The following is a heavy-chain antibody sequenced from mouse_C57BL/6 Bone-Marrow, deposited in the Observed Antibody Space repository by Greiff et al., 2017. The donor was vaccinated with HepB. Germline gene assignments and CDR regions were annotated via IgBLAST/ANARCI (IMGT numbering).Heavy chain of an antibody. CDR1: GYTFTDYY. V-gene: IGHV1-26*01. Sequence: EVQLQQSGPELVKPGASVKISCKASGYTFTDYYMNWVKQSHGKSLEWIGDINPNNGGTSYNQKFKGKATLTVDKSSSTAYMELRSLTSEDSAVYYCARGPNWTWFAYWGQGTLVTVSA. CDR2: INPNNGGT. J-gene: IGHJ3*01. CDR3: ARGPNWTWFAY. D-gene: IGHD4-1*01.